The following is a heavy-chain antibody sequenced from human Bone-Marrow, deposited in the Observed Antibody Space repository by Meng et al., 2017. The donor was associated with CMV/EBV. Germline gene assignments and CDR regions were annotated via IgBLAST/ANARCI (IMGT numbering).Heavy chain of an antibody. CDR2: MNPISGNT. CDR1: GYTFSSYD. D-gene: IGHD6-13*01. CDR3: ARGQAAAGTVYYGMDV. J-gene: IGHJ6*02. Sequence: ASVKVSCKASGYTFSSYDINWVRQATGQGLEWMGWMNPISGNTGYAQKFQGRVTMTRNTSISTAYMELSSLRSEDTAVYYCARGQAAAGTVYYGMDVWGQGTTVTVSS. V-gene: IGHV1-8*02.